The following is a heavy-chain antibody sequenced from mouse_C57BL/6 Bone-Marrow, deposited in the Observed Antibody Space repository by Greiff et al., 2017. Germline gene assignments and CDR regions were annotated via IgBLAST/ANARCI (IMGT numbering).Heavy chain of an antibody. CDR2: IYPRSGNT. D-gene: IGHD4-1*01. J-gene: IGHJ3*01. CDR1: GYTFTSYG. CDR3: ARLGGAWCAY. V-gene: IGHV1-81*01. Sequence: QVQLKESGAELARPGASVKLSCKASGYTFTSYGISWVKQRTGQGLEWIGEIYPRSGNTYYNEKFKGKATLTADKSSRTAYMELRSLTSEDSAVYFCARLGGAWCAYWGQGTLVTVSA.